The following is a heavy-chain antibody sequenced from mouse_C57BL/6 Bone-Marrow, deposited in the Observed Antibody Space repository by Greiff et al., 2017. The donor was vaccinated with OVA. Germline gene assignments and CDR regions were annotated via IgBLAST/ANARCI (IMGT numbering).Heavy chain of an antibody. CDR3: ARDYYYGSNYFDY. J-gene: IGHJ2*01. CDR2: INPYNGDT. V-gene: IGHV1-20*01. D-gene: IGHD1-1*01. CDR1: GYSFTGYF. Sequence: EVQLQQSGPELVKPGDSVKISCKASGYSFTGYFMNWVMQSHGKSLEWIGRINPYNGDTFYNQKFNGKATLTVDKSSSTAHMELRSLTSEDSAVYYCARDYYYGSNYFDYWGQGTTLTVSS.